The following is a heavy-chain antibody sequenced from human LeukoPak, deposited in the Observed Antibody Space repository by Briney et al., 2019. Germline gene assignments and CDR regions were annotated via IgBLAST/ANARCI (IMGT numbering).Heavy chain of an antibody. CDR2: INPNSGGT. CDR1: GYTFTGYY. J-gene: IGHJ3*02. V-gene: IGHV1-2*02. CDR3: ARWEEYYYDNTHAFDI. D-gene: IGHD3-22*01. Sequence: ASVKVSCKASGYTFTGYYMHWVRQAPGQGLEWMGWINPNSGGTNYAQKFQGRVTMTRDTSISTAYMELSRLRSDDTAVYYCARWEEYYYDNTHAFDIWGQGTMVTASS.